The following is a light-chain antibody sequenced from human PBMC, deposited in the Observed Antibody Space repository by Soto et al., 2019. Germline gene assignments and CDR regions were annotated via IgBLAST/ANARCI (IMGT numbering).Light chain of an antibody. Sequence: DIVLTQSPGPLSLSPGERATLSCRASQSVSSSYLAWYQQKPGQAPRLLIYGASSRATGIPDRFSGSWSGTDCTLTISRLEPEDVAVYYCQQYGSSPWTLGQGTKVDIK. CDR2: GAS. CDR1: QSVSSSY. CDR3: QQYGSSPWT. J-gene: IGKJ1*01. V-gene: IGKV3-20*01.